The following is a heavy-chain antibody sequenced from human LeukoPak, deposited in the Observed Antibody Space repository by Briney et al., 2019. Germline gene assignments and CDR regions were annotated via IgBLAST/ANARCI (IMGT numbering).Heavy chain of an antibody. CDR3: AKEIRWRFDY. D-gene: IGHD3-3*01. CDR2: ISYDGSNK. J-gene: IGHJ4*02. V-gene: IGHV3-30*18. CDR1: GFTFSSYG. Sequence: GGSLRLSCAASGFTFSSYGMHWVRQAPGKGLEWVAVISYDGSNKYYVDSVKGRFTISRDNSKNTLYLQMNSLRAEDTAVYYCAKEIRWRFDYWGQGTQVTVSS.